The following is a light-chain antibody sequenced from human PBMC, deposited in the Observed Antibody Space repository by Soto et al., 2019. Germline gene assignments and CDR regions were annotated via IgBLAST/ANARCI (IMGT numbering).Light chain of an antibody. Sequence: DIVMTQSPDSLAVSVGERATINCKSSQSILLTSNNKNYVAWYQQKPGQPPKLLIYWASMRESGVPDRFSASGSGTDFTLTINGLQAQDVSVYYCQQHFTTPSTFGQGTRLEIK. J-gene: IGKJ5*01. CDR1: QSILLTSNNKNY. V-gene: IGKV4-1*01. CDR3: QQHFTTPST. CDR2: WAS.